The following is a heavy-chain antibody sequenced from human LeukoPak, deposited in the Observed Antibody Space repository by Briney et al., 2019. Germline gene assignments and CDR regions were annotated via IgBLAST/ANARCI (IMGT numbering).Heavy chain of an antibody. D-gene: IGHD3/OR15-3a*01. Sequence: GGSLRLSCAVSGFTFSNYWMSWVRQAPGKGLEWAANIKQDGSEKYYVDSVKGRFTISRDNAKNSLYLQMNSLRAEDTAVYYCARGLDFWNTWGQGTLVTVSS. CDR2: IKQDGSEK. J-gene: IGHJ4*02. CDR1: GFTFSNYW. V-gene: IGHV3-7*01. CDR3: ARGLDFWNT.